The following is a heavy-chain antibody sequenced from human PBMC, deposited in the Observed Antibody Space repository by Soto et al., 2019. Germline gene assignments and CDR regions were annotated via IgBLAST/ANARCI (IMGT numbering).Heavy chain of an antibody. Sequence: QVQLVQSGAEVKKPGASVKVSCKASGYTFPSYHISWVRQATGQGLEWMGWMHPYSGNTAYAQKFQGTLTMTTNSSISTAYMELSSLTSEDTAVYYCAREQDYGDYGDYWGQGTLVTVSS. D-gene: IGHD4-17*01. J-gene: IGHJ4*02. V-gene: IGHV1-8*01. CDR3: AREQDYGDYGDY. CDR2: MHPYSGNT. CDR1: GYTFPSYH.